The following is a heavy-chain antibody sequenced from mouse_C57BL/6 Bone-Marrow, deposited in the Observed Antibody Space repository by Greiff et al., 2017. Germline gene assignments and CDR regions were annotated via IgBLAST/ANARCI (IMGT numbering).Heavy chain of an antibody. D-gene: IGHD1-1*01. CDR2: IRSKSNNYAT. J-gene: IGHJ4*01. Sequence: EVHLVESGGGLVQPKGSLKLSCAASGFSFNTYAMNWVRQAPGKGLEWVARIRSKSNNYATYYADSVKDRFTISRDDSESMLYLQMNNLKTEDTAMYYCVRHYYGSYAMDYWGQGTSVTVSS. CDR1: GFSFNTYA. V-gene: IGHV10-1*01. CDR3: VRHYYGSYAMDY.